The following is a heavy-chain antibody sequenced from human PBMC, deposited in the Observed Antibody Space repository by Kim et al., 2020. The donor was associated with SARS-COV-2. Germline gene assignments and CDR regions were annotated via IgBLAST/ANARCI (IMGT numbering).Heavy chain of an antibody. V-gene: IGHV4-34*01. Sequence: SETLSLTCAVYGGSFSDYYWNWIRQPPGKGLEWIGEINHRGSTNYNPSLKSRVTISVDTSKNQFSLKQTSVTGADTAGYFCARGRRPADLSIAARLGYNYYCMDVWAKRTTVTVS. J-gene: IGHJ6*03. CDR2: INHRGST. CDR1: GGSFSDYY. CDR3: ARGRRPADLSIAARLGYNYYCMDV. D-gene: IGHD6-6*01.